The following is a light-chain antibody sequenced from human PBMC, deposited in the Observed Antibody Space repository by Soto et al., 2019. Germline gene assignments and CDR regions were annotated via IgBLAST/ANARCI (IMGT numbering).Light chain of an antibody. J-gene: IGKJ4*01. CDR1: QTVRNNY. CDR3: QQFSSYPLT. CDR2: DAS. Sequence: ELLLTPSPGTLSLSPGERATLSCRARQTVRNNYLAWYQQKPGQAPRLLIYDASSRATGIPDRFSGGGSGTDFTLTINRLEPEDFAVYYCQQFSSYPLTFGGGTKVDIK. V-gene: IGKV3-20*01.